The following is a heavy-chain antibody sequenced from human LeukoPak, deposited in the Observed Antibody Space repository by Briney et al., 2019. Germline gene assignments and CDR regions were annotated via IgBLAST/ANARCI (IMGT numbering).Heavy chain of an antibody. D-gene: IGHD6-19*01. Sequence: GGSLRLSCAASGFTFSSYGMHWVRQAPGKGLEWEAVISYDGSNKYYADSVKGRFTISRDNSKNTLYLQMNSLRAEDTAVYYCAKDRRIAVAGPRDWGQGTLVTVSS. CDR2: ISYDGSNK. V-gene: IGHV3-30*18. J-gene: IGHJ4*02. CDR3: AKDRRIAVAGPRD. CDR1: GFTFSSYG.